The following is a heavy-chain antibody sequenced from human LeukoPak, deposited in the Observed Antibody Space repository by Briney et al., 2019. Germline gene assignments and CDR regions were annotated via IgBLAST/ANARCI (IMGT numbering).Heavy chain of an antibody. CDR1: GFTFDDYA. CDR3: AKDRFYYGSGGDY. V-gene: IGHV3-43*02. D-gene: IGHD3-10*01. Sequence: GESLRLSRAASGFTFDDYAMHWVRQAPGKGLEWVSLISGDGGSTYYADSVKGRFTISRDNSKNSLYLQMNSLRTEDTALYYCAKDRFYYGSGGDYWGQGTLVTVSS. J-gene: IGHJ4*02. CDR2: ISGDGGST.